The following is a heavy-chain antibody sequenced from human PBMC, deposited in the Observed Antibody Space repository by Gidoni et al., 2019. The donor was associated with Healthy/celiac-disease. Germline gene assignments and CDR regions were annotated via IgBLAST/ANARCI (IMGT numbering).Heavy chain of an antibody. V-gene: IGHV3-33*08. J-gene: IGHJ6*02. Sequence: QVQLVESGGGVVQPGRSLRLSCAASGFTFSSYGMHWVRQAPGKGLEWVAVIWYDGSNKYYADSVKGRFTISRDNSKNTLYLQMNSLRAEDTAVYYCARARGYSYGYDYYYGMDVWGQGTTVTVSS. D-gene: IGHD5-18*01. CDR3: ARARGYSYGYDYYYGMDV. CDR1: GFTFSSYG. CDR2: IWYDGSNK.